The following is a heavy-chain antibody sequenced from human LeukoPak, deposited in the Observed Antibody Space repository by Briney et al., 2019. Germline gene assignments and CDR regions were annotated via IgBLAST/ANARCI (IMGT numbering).Heavy chain of an antibody. Sequence: PSETLSLTCTVSGGSVSSYYWSWIRQPPGKGLEWIAYIDYTGITKYNPSLRSRVTISVDTSTKQFSLKLSSVTAADTAVYYCARDDSYDGSGHYHGASDIWGQGTMVTVSS. V-gene: IGHV4-59*02. CDR1: GGSVSSYY. J-gene: IGHJ3*02. D-gene: IGHD3-22*01. CDR3: ARDDSYDGSGHYHGASDI. CDR2: IDYTGIT.